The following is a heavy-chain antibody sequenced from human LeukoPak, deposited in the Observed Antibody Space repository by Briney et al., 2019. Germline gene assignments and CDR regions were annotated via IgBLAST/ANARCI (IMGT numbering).Heavy chain of an antibody. Sequence: GGSLRLSCAASGFTFSSYAMHWVRQAPGKGLEWVAVISYDGSNKYYADSVKGRFTISRDNSKNTLYLQMNSLRAEDTAVYYCARVQLRVPYDYWGQGTLVTVSS. CDR3: ARVQLRVPYDY. V-gene: IGHV3-30*04. CDR1: GFTFSSYA. D-gene: IGHD1-7*01. J-gene: IGHJ4*02. CDR2: ISYDGSNK.